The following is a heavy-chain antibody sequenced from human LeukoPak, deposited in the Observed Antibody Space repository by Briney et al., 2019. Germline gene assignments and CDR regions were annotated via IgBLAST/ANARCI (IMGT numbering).Heavy chain of an antibody. D-gene: IGHD2-2*01. V-gene: IGHV1-18*01. Sequence: ASVKVSCKASGYTFTSYGISWVRQAPGQGLEWMGWISAYNGNTNYAQKLQGRVTMTTDTSTSTAYIELRSLRSDDTAVYYCARTLGYCSSTSCHVFDYWGQGTLVTVSS. CDR3: ARTLGYCSSTSCHVFDY. CDR2: ISAYNGNT. J-gene: IGHJ4*02. CDR1: GYTFTSYG.